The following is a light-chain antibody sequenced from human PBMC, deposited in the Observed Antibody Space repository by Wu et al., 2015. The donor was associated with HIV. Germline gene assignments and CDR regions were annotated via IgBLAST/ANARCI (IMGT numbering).Light chain of an antibody. J-gene: IGKJ2*01. CDR3: QQVKSYAYT. CDR2: DAS. Sequence: AIQLTQSPSSLSASIGDRVTITCRASQGISNALAWYQQKPGKAPKLLIYDASDLQSGVPSRFSGSGSGTDFTLTITSLQPEDFATYYCQQVKSYAYTFGQGTKLEIK. V-gene: IGKV1-13*02. CDR1: QGISNA.